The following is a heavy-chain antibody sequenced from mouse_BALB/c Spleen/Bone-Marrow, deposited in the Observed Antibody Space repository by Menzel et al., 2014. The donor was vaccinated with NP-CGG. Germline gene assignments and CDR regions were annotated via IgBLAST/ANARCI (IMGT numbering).Heavy chain of an antibody. V-gene: IGHV7-3*02. J-gene: IGHJ1*01. CDR1: GFTFTDYY. CDR3: ARDRVGAFYWYIDV. CDR2: IRNKANGYTT. Sequence: DVKLVESGGGLVQPGGSLRLSCATSGFTFTDYYMSWVRQPPGKALEWLGFIRNKANGYTTEYSASVKGRFTISRDNSQSSLYLQMNTLRAEDSATYYCARDRVGAFYWYIDVWGAGTTVTVSS. D-gene: IGHD1-1*01.